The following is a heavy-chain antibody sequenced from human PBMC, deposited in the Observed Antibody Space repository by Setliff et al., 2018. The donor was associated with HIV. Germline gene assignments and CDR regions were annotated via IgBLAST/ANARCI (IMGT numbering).Heavy chain of an antibody. CDR3: ARSMIVVPYYYYYGMDV. V-gene: IGHV7-4-1*02. CDR2: INTETGNP. J-gene: IGHJ6*02. CDR1: GYTFTTYG. D-gene: IGHD3-22*01. Sequence: ASVKVSCKASGYTFTTYGISWVRQAPGQGFEWMGWINTETGNPTYAQGFTGRFVFSLDTSVSTAYLQISSLKAEDTAVYYCARSMIVVPYYYYYGMDVWGQGTTVTVSS.